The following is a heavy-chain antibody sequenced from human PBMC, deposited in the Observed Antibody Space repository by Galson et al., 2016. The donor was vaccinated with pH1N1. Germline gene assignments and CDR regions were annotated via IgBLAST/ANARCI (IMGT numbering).Heavy chain of an antibody. CDR3: AGWAGLPVAGGREVWSGPFDY. CDR2: IIPIFGPA. D-gene: IGHD3-3*01. J-gene: IGHJ4*02. V-gene: IGHV1-69*13. CDR1: GGTFSSYV. Sequence: SVKVSCKASGGTFSSYVVSWVRQAPGQGLEWMGGIIPIFGPANYAQKFQGRVTITADESTSTTYMELNSLRSEDTAIYYCAGWAGLPVAGGREVWSGPFDYWGQGTLVTVSS.